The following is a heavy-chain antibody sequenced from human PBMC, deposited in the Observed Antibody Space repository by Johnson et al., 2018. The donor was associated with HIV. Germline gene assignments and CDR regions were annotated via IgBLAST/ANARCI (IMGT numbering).Heavy chain of an antibody. Sequence: QVQLVESAGGVVQPGRSLRLSCAASGFTFNIYGMHWVRQAPGKGLEWVATISYDGRNKFYADSVKGRFTISRDNSKNTLHLLMNSLRAEDTAVYYCAKDAGNDFRGLDAFDIWGQGTKVTVSS. D-gene: IGHD3-3*01. CDR3: AKDAGNDFRGLDAFDI. V-gene: IGHV3-30*18. CDR2: ISYDGRNK. CDR1: GFTFNIYG. J-gene: IGHJ3*02.